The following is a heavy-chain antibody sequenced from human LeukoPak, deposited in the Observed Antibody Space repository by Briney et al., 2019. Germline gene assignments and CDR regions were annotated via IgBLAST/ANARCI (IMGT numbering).Heavy chain of an antibody. V-gene: IGHV4-4*02. CDR2: VYHSGST. CDR1: GDSINTNHW. CDR3: AREVINSEFDY. D-gene: IGHD3-10*01. J-gene: IGHJ4*02. Sequence: SETLPLTCTVSGDSINTNHWWGWVRQPPGKGLEWIGEVYHSGSTNYSPSLKSRVTISIDKSKSLYSLNLNFVTAADTAVYFCAREVINSEFDYWGQGILVTVSS.